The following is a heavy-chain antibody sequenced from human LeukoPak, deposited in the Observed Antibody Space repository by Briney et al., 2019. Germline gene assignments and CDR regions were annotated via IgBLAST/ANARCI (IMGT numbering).Heavy chain of an antibody. V-gene: IGHV3-33*06. CDR3: AKDDAAMVPFDY. D-gene: IGHD5-18*01. CDR1: GFTFITHG. CDR2: IWSDGTHK. Sequence: PGNSLRLSCSASGFTFITHGMHWVRQAPGKGLEWVAFIWSDGTHKFYADSVKGRFTISRDNSKNTLYLQMNSLRAEDTAVYYCAKDDAAMVPFDYWGQGTLVTVSS. J-gene: IGHJ4*02.